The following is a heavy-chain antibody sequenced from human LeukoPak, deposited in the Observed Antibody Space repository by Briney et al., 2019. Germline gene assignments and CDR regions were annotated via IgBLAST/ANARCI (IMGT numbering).Heavy chain of an antibody. Sequence: GESLKISCKGSGYSFTSYWIGWVRQMPGKGLKWMGIIYPGDSDTRYSPPFQGQVTISADKSISTAYLQWSSLKASDTAMYYCARQPSSSSAGGGNDYWGQETLVTVSS. J-gene: IGHJ4*02. V-gene: IGHV5-51*01. CDR2: IYPGDSDT. CDR3: ARQPSSSSAGGGNDY. D-gene: IGHD6-6*01. CDR1: GYSFTSYW.